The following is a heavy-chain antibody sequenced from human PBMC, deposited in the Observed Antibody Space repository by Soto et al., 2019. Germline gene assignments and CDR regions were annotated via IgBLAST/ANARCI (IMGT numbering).Heavy chain of an antibody. V-gene: IGHV4-34*01. CDR2: INHSGST. CDR1: GGSFSGYY. D-gene: IGHD1-20*01. CDR3: ARGDLYNWNEDYYYGMDV. Sequence: SETLSLTCAVYGGSFSGYYWSWIRQPPGKGLEWIGEINHSGSTNYNPSLKSRVTISVDTSKNQFSLKLSSVTAADTAVYYCARGDLYNWNEDYYYGMDVWGQGTTVTVSS. J-gene: IGHJ6*02.